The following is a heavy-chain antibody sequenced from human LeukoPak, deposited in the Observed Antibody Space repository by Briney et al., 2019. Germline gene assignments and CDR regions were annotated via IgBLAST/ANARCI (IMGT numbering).Heavy chain of an antibody. D-gene: IGHD2-15*01. CDR2: ISSSSSYI. CDR1: GFTFSSYS. CDR3: ARELGYCSGASCYFKYYGMDV. V-gene: IGHV3-21*04. Sequence: GGSLRLSCAASGFTFSSYSMNWVRQAPGKGLEWVSSISSSSSYIYYADSVKGRFTISRDNSKNTLYLQMNSLRAEDTAVYYCARELGYCSGASCYFKYYGMDVWGQGTTVTVFS. J-gene: IGHJ6*02.